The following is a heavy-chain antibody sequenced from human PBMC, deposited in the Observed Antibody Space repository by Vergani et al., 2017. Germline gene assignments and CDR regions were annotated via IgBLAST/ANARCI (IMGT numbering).Heavy chain of an antibody. CDR2: IYYSGST. CDR3: ARESTEEPTIFWRTRPVHYFDY. Sequence: QVQLQESGPGLVKPSQTLSLTCTVSGGSISSGGYYWSWIRQHPGKGLEWIGYIYYSGSTYYNPSLKSRVTISVDTSKNQFSLKLSSVTAADTAVYYCARESTEEPTIFWRTRPVHYFDYWGQGTLVTVSS. CDR1: GGSISSGGYY. D-gene: IGHD3-9*01. V-gene: IGHV4-31*03. J-gene: IGHJ4*02.